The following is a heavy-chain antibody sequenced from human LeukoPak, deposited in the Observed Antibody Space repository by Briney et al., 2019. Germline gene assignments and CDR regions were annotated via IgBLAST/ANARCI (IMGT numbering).Heavy chain of an antibody. J-gene: IGHJ4*02. CDR3: LRDLNWSLDQ. V-gene: IGHV3-74*01. Sequence: GGSLRLSCAASGFTFSNYMMHWVRQAPGKGLVWVSRIKSDGITITYADSVKGRSTISRDNAKNTLYLQMNSLRAEDTAVYYCLRDLNWSLDQWGQGTLVTVSS. CDR2: IKSDGITI. CDR1: GFTFSNYM. D-gene: IGHD1-20*01.